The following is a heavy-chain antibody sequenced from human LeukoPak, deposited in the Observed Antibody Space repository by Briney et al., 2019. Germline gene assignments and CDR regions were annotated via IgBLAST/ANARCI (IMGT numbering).Heavy chain of an antibody. J-gene: IGHJ6*03. V-gene: IGHV3-21*01. Sequence: PGGSLRLSCVGSGFTFSSYEMNWVRQAPGKGLEWVSSISSSSSYIYYADSVKGRFTISRDNAKNSLYLQMNSLRAEDTAVYYCARGAVATITYYYYYMDVWGKGTTVTVSS. CDR3: ARGAVATITYYYYYMDV. CDR1: GFTFSSYE. D-gene: IGHD5-12*01. CDR2: ISSSSSYI.